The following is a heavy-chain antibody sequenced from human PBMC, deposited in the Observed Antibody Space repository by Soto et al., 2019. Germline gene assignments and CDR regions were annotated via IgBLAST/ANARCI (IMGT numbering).Heavy chain of an antibody. Sequence: TGGSLRLSCAASGFTFSSYAMTWVRQAPGRGLEWVSVISGSSSHIDYADSLKGRFTISRDNSKNTVYLQIDSLRAEDTAIYYCAKDRGNSGWGSIFEVWGQGTLVTVSS. CDR2: ISGSSSHI. D-gene: IGHD6-19*01. CDR3: AKDRGNSGWGSIFEV. CDR1: GFTFSSYA. V-gene: IGHV3-23*01. J-gene: IGHJ4*02.